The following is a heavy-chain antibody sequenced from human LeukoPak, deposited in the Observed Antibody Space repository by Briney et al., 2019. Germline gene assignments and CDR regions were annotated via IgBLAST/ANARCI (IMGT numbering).Heavy chain of an antibody. Sequence: ASVKVSCKASGYTFTGYYIHWVRQAPGQGLEWMGWFNPNSGGTNYAQKFQGRVTMTRDTSISTAYMELSRLRSDDTAVYYCAGVENYDSGAWGQGTLVTVSS. CDR1: GYTFTGYY. D-gene: IGHD3-22*01. CDR2: FNPNSGGT. V-gene: IGHV1-2*02. J-gene: IGHJ4*02. CDR3: AGVENYDSGA.